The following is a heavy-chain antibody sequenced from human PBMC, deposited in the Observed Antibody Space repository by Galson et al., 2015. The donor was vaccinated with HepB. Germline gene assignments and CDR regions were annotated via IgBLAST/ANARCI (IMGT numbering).Heavy chain of an antibody. CDR1: GFTFSRYN. CDR2: ISSSSSTI. J-gene: IGHJ4*02. V-gene: IGHV3-48*01. D-gene: IGHD1-26*01. CDR3: ARVYISGTYCSDY. Sequence: PLRLPCAASGFTFSRYNMPWVRQAPGTGLAWVSSISSSSSTIYYADSVQGQFTISRDNAKNSLYLDMDSLRAEDTAVYYCARVYISGTYCSDYWGQGTLVTVSS.